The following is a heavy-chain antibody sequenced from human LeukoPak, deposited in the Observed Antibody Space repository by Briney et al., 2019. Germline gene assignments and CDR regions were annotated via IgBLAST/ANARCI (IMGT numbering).Heavy chain of an antibody. Sequence: GGSLRLSCAASGFTFSSYAMHWVRQAPGKGLEYVSAISSNGGSTYYANSVKGRFTISRDNSKNTLYLQMGSLRAEDMAVYYCTRDRHAGSWYTCPDYWGQGTLVTVSS. CDR3: TRDRHAGSWYTCPDY. CDR2: ISSNGGST. CDR1: GFTFSSYA. V-gene: IGHV3-64*01. J-gene: IGHJ4*02. D-gene: IGHD6-13*01.